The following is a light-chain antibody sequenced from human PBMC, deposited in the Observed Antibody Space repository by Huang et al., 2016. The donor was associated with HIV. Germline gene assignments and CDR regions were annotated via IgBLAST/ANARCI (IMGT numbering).Light chain of an antibody. CDR2: GAS. CDR3: QQYNNWPPSIT. V-gene: IGKV3-15*01. Sequence: EIVMTQSPATLSVSPGERATLSCRASQSITHSLAWYQQKSGQAPRPLIYGASTRATGIPARFSGSGSGTAFTLTIDSLQSEDFALYYCQQYNNWPPSITFGQGTRLEI. CDR1: QSITHS. J-gene: IGKJ5*01.